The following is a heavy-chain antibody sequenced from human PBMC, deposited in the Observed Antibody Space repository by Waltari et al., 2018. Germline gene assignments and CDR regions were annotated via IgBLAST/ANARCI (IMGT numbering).Heavy chain of an antibody. CDR2: INPNSGGT. CDR3: ARVSPMVRGVGGY. V-gene: IGHV1-2*02. J-gene: IGHJ4*02. CDR1: GYTFTGYY. D-gene: IGHD3-10*01. Sequence: VQLVQSGAEVKKPGASVKVSCKASGYTFTGYYIHWGRKAPGQGLGWMGWINPNSGGTNYAQKFQGRVTMTRDTSISTAYMELSRLRSDDTAVYYCARVSPMVRGVGGYWGQGTLVTVSS.